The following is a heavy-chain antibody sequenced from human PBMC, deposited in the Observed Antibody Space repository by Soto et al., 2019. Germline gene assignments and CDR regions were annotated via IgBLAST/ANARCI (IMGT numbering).Heavy chain of an antibody. J-gene: IGHJ3*02. D-gene: IGHD1-7*01. CDR2: ISYDGSNK. CDR3: ARDRLELRAFDI. CDR1: GFTFSSYA. V-gene: IGHV3-30-3*01. Sequence: GGSLRLSCAASGFTFSSYAMHWVRQAPGKGLEWVAVISYDGSNKYYADSVKGRFTISRDNSKNTLYLQMNSLRAVDTAVYYCARDRLELRAFDIWGQGTMVTVSS.